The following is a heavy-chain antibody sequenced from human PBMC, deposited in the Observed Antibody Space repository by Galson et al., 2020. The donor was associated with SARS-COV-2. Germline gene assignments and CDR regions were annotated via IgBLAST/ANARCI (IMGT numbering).Heavy chain of an antibody. J-gene: IGHJ6*02. CDR2: INPTSGRT. CDR3: ARLRYYDVLTGYIVDV. Sequence: ASVKVSCKASGYTFTDYYIHWVRQAPGQGLAWMGWINPTSGRTNYAPKFEGRVTMTRDTSITTAYMELSRLRADDTAVYYCARLRYYDVLTGYIVDVWGQGTMVTVSS. CDR1: GYTFTDYY. D-gene: IGHD3-9*01. V-gene: IGHV1-2*02.